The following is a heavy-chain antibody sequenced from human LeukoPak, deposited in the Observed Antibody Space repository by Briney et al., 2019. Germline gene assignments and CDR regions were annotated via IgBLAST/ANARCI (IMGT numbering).Heavy chain of an antibody. V-gene: IGHV3-23*01. CDR3: AIMHGYYDGSGFWVQ. Sequence: GRSLRLSCAASGFTFSSYAMSWVRQAPGKGLEWVSFISPSGDRASNADSVEGRFTISRDNTRNTLYLQMNSLRDEDTGVYYCAIMHGYYDGSGFWVQWGQGTLVTVSS. J-gene: IGHJ4*02. D-gene: IGHD3-22*01. CDR2: ISPSGDRA. CDR1: GFTFSSYA.